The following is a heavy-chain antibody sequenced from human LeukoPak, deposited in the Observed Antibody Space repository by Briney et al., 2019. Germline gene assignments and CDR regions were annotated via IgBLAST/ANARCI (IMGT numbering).Heavy chain of an antibody. Sequence: GGSLRLSCAASGFTFSNAWMSWVRQAPGKGLEWVGRIKSKTDGGTTDYAAPVKGRFTISRDDSKNTLYLQMNSLKTEDTAVYYCTTRADDYYGSGSYYLSWYWYFDLWGRGTLVTVSS. D-gene: IGHD3-10*01. CDR3: TTRADDYYGSGSYYLSWYWYFDL. CDR2: IKSKTDGGTT. J-gene: IGHJ2*01. V-gene: IGHV3-15*01. CDR1: GFTFSNAW.